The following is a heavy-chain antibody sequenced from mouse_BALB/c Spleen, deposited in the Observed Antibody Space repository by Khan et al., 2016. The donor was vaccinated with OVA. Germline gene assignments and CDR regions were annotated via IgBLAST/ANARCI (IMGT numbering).Heavy chain of an antibody. V-gene: IGHV1-77*01. J-gene: IGHJ3*01. CDR2: IYPGSDNT. CDR1: GYTFTDYI. D-gene: IGHD2-10*02. CDR3: ARSGYGTFAY. Sequence: QVQLQQPGPELVKPGASVKMSCKASGYTFTDYIINWVKQRTGQGLEWIGDIYPGSDNTYYNEKFKGKATLTADKSSNTVYMQLSSLTSEDSAGYFCARSGYGTFAYWGQGTLVTVSA.